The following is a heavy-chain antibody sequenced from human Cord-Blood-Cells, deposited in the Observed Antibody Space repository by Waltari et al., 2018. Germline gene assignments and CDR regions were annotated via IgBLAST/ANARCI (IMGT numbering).Heavy chain of an antibody. CDR3: ATPYCSGGSCYSDAFDI. V-gene: IGHV1-24*01. CDR1: GYTLTEFS. J-gene: IGHJ3*02. CDR2: FDPEDGET. D-gene: IGHD2-15*01. Sequence: VQLVQSGAEVKKPGASVKVSCKASGYTLTEFSMPWLRQAPSKGLEWMGGFDPEDGETIYAQKFQGRVTMTEDTSTDTAYMELSSLRSEDTAVYYCATPYCSGGSCYSDAFDIWGQGTMVTVSS.